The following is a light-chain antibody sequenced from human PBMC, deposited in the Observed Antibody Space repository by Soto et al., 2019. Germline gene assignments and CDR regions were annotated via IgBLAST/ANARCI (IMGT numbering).Light chain of an antibody. CDR3: QQYGSSPRIT. CDR2: GAS. V-gene: IGKV3-20*01. J-gene: IGKJ4*01. Sequence: EIVLTQSPGTLSLSPGERATLSCRASQSVSSSYLAWYEQKPGQAPRLLIYGASSSATGIPDRLSGSGSGTDFTRTISRLEPEDFPVYYCQQYGSSPRITFGGGTKVEIK. CDR1: QSVSSSY.